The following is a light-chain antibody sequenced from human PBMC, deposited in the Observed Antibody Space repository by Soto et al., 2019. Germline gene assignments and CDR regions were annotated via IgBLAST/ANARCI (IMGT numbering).Light chain of an antibody. J-gene: IGKJ5*01. CDR1: QSVRNY. CDR2: HAS. Sequence: EIVLIQSPATLSLSPGERATLSCRASQSVRNYLAWYQQKPGQAPRLLIYHASNRATGIPARFSGSGSGTDFTLTISSLEPEDFAVYYCHQRINWPPITFGQGTRLEIK. CDR3: HQRINWPPIT. V-gene: IGKV3-11*01.